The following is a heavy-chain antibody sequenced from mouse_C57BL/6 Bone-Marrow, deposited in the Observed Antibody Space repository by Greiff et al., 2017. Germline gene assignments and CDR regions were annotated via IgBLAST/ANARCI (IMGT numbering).Heavy chain of an antibody. CDR3: ARRGYGSRYAYAMDY. V-gene: IGHV2-9-1*01. D-gene: IGHD1-1*01. CDR2: IWTGGGT. CDR1: GFSLTSYA. Sequence: VQLVESGPGLVAPSQSLSITCTVSGFSLTSYAISWVRQPPGKGLEWLGVIWTGGGTNYNSALKSRLSISKDNSKSQVFLKMNSLQTDDTARYXCARRGYGSRYAYAMDYWGKGTSVTVSS. J-gene: IGHJ4*01.